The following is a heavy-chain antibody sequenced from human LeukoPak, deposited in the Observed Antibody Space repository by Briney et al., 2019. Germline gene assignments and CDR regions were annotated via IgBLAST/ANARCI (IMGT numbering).Heavy chain of an antibody. CDR2: IRYDGGNK. D-gene: IGHD3-16*01. CDR1: GFTFSSYG. CDR3: AKDSNYDYVPDY. V-gene: IGHV3-30*02. Sequence: GGSLRLSCAVSGFTFSSYGMHWVRQAPGKGLEWVAFIRYDGGNKYYADSVKGRFTISRDNSKNTLYLQMNSLRAEDTAVYYCAKDSNYDYVPDYWGQGTLVTVSS. J-gene: IGHJ4*02.